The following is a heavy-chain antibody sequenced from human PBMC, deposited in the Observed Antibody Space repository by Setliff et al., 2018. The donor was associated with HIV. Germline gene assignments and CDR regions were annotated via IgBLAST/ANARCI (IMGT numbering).Heavy chain of an antibody. D-gene: IGHD7-27*01. J-gene: IGHJ4*02. CDR1: GYRFASYW. CDR3: ARLPTGDHHFDF. V-gene: IGHV5-51*01. CDR2: IYPGDSAT. Sequence: GESLKISCKGSGYRFASYWIGWVRQMPGKGLEWMGIIYPGDSATRYSPSFQGQVTIPADKSISTAYLHWSSLKASDTAMYFCARLPTGDHHFDFWGEGTLVTVSS.